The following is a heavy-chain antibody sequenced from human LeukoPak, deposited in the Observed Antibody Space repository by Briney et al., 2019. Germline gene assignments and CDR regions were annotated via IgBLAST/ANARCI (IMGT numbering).Heavy chain of an antibody. V-gene: IGHV1-2*02. CDR2: INPNSGDT. D-gene: IGHD1-1*01. J-gene: IGHJ4*02. CDR3: ARVATRVPTGTLGY. CDR1: GYTFTSYG. Sequence: VASVKVSCKASGYTFTSYGISWVRQAPGQGLEWMGWINPNSGDTNYAQYFQGRVTMTRDTSISTAYMELSRLRSDDTAVYYCARVATRVPTGTLGYWGQGTLVTVSS.